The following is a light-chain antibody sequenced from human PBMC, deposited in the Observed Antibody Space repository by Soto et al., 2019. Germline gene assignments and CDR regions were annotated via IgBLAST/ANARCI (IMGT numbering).Light chain of an antibody. CDR2: GAS. J-gene: IGKJ1*01. CDR3: QHYVTSLTT. Sequence: EIVLTQSPGTLSLSPGEIATLYCGASQSVTSNYLAWHQQKPGQAPRLLIFGASIRVKGIPDRFIGSGSGTDFTLTISRLEPEDFAVYYCQHYVTSLTTFGQGTKVDIK. CDR1: QSVTSNY. V-gene: IGKV3-20*01.